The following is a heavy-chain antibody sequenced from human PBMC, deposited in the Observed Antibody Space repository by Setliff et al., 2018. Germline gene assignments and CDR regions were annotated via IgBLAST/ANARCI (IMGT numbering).Heavy chain of an antibody. CDR3: ARHLWGRWMATSSDYFDY. CDR2: LFHTGTP. CDR1: GYSITSGYY. J-gene: IGHJ4*02. V-gene: IGHV4-38-2*02. D-gene: IGHD5-12*01. Sequence: PSETLSLTCTVSGYSITSGYYWGWIRQSPGKGLEWLGSLFHTGTPYYNPSLQSRLTMSVDTSNNQLSLKLNSVTADDAAVYYCARHLWGRWMATSSDYFDYWGQGSLVTVSS.